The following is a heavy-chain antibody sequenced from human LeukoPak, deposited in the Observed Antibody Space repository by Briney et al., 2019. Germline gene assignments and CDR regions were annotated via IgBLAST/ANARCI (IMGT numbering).Heavy chain of an antibody. CDR2: ISGTGGST. V-gene: IGHV3-23*01. CDR1: GFTFSTYA. D-gene: IGHD1-26*01. J-gene: IGHJ4*02. CDR3: AKDGSGSGERIDY. Sequence: GSLRLSCAASGFTFSTYAMTWVRQAPGKGLEWVSLISGTGGSTYYADSVKGRFTISRDNSKNTLYLQMNSLRAEDTAVYYCAKDGSGSGERIDYWGQGTLVTVSS.